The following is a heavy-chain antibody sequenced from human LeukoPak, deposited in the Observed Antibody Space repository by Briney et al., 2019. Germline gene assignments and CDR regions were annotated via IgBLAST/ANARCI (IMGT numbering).Heavy chain of an antibody. CDR1: GFTFSSYD. D-gene: IGHD6-13*01. CDR3: TTSYSGNSWYDWFGP. J-gene: IGHJ5*02. V-gene: IGHV3-13*01. CDR2: IGTAGDT. Sequence: GGSLRLSCAASGFTFSSYDMHWVRQATGKGLEWVSAIGTAGDTYYPGSVKGRFTISRENAKNSLYLQMNSLKTEDTALYFCTTSYSGNSWYDWFGPWGQGTLVTVSS.